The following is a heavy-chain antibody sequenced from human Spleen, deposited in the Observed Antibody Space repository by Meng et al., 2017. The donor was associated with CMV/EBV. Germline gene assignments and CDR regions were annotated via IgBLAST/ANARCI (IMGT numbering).Heavy chain of an antibody. D-gene: IGHD2-2*01. Sequence: SETLSLTCTVSGGSVSSGSDYWSWIRQPPGKGLEWIGYIYYSGSTNYNPALKSRVTISVDTSKNQFSLKLSSVTAADTAVYYCARIYCSSTSCYRNYGMDVWGQGTTVTVSS. CDR2: IYYSGST. CDR1: GGSVSSGSDY. J-gene: IGHJ6*02. V-gene: IGHV4-61*01. CDR3: ARIYCSSTSCYRNYGMDV.